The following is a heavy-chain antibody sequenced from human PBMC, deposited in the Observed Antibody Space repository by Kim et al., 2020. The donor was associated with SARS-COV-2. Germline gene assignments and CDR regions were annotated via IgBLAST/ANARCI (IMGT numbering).Heavy chain of an antibody. CDR3: ANDLTPPVVAGGYGYYYGMDV. D-gene: IGHD6-19*01. CDR1: GFTFSNYG. V-gene: IGHV3-30*18. CDR2: ISFDGSNK. Sequence: GGSLRLSCAASGFTFSNYGMYWVRQAPGKGLEWVTVISFDGSNKYYADSVKGRFTISRDNSKNALYLQMNSLRGEDTAVYYCANDLTPPVVAGGYGYYYGMDVWGQGTTVTVAS. J-gene: IGHJ6*02.